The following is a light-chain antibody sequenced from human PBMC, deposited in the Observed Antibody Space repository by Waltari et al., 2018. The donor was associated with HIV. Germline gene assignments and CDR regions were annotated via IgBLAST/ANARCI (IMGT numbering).Light chain of an antibody. CDR3: QVWYSLTDPVV. Sequence: SYVLTQPPSVSVAPGQTARITCGGSSIGSKSVHWYQQKPGQAPVLVVSDDSDRPSGIPERFSGSKSGNTATLTIGRVEAGDEADYYCQVWYSLTDPVVFGGGTKLTVL. CDR2: DDS. CDR1: SIGSKS. V-gene: IGLV3-21*02. J-gene: IGLJ2*01.